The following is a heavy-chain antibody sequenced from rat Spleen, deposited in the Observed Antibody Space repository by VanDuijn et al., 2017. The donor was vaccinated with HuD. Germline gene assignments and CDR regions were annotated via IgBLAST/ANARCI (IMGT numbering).Heavy chain of an antibody. J-gene: IGHJ2*01. CDR1: GFTFSDYA. V-gene: IGHV5S23*01. Sequence: EVQLVESGGGLVQPGNSLKLSCAASGFTFSDYAMAWVRQAPTKGLEWVASISTGGGNTYYRDSVKGRFSISRDNAKSSLYLQMNSLTSEDTATYYCVRLTTVVDSFDYWGQGVMVTVSS. D-gene: IGHD1-1*01. CDR3: VRLTTVVDSFDY. CDR2: ISTGGGNT.